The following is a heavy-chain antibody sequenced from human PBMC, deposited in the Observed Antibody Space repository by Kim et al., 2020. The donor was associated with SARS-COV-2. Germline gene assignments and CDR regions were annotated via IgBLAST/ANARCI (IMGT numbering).Heavy chain of an antibody. CDR2: IIPIFGTA. J-gene: IGHJ6*02. V-gene: IGHV1-69*13. D-gene: IGHD2-21*02. CDR1: GGTFSSYA. Sequence: SVKVSCKASGGTFSSYAISWVRQAPGQGLEWMGGIIPIFGTANYAQKFQGRVTITADESTSTAYMELSSLRSEDTAVYYCASLAYCGGDCFHYGMDVWGQGTTVTVSS. CDR3: ASLAYCGGDCFHYGMDV.